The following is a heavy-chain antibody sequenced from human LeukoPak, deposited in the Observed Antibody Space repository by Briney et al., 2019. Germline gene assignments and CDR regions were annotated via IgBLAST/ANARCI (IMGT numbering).Heavy chain of an antibody. Sequence: GGSLRLSCAASGFTFSSHAMSWVRQAPGKGLEWVSAISGSGGSTYYADSVKGRFTISRDNSKNTLYLQMNSLRGEDTAVYYCAKDRYDSSGFYFEYWGQGTQVTVAS. CDR1: GFTFSSHA. J-gene: IGHJ4*02. CDR3: AKDRYDSSGFYFEY. V-gene: IGHV3-23*01. CDR2: ISGSGGST. D-gene: IGHD3-22*01.